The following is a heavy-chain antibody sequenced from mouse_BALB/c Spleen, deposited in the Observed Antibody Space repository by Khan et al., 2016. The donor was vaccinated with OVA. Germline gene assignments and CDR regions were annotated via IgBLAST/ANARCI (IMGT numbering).Heavy chain of an antibody. J-gene: IGHJ3*01. CDR3: APFGTYYVSCAY. V-gene: IGHV1S136*01. D-gene: IGHD1-1*01. CDR2: IYPFNDDT. CDR1: GYTFTSYV. Sequence: VQLKQSGPELVKPGASVKMSCKAAGYTFTSYVMHWVKQKTGLGLEWIGYIYPFNDDTKYNEKFIGKATLTPDKSSSTAYMELSSLTSEDSAVYYCAPFGTYYVSCAYWGQGTLVTVAA.